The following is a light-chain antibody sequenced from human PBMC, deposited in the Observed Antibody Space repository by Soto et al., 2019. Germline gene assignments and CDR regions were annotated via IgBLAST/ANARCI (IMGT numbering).Light chain of an antibody. J-gene: IGKJ3*01. CDR2: AAS. V-gene: IGKV1-39*01. Sequence: DIQMTQSPSSLSASVGDRVTITCRASQTVSSYLNWYQQKPGKDPKLLISAASSLQSGVPLRFSGSGSGTDFSLTINSLQPVDFATYCCQQSFITPPFGPGTKVDIK. CDR3: QQSFITPP. CDR1: QTVSSY.